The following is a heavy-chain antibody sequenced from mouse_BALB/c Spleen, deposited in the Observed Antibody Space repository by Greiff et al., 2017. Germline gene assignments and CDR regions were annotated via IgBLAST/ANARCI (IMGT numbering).Heavy chain of an antibody. V-gene: IGHV3-6*02. CDR3: ARMGEDAMDY. CDR2: ISYDGSN. J-gene: IGHJ4*01. D-gene: IGHD4-1*01. CDR1: GYSITSGCF. Sequence: EVKLLESGPGLVKPSQSLSLTCSVSGYSITSGCFWYWIRQSPGNKLEWMGYISYDGSNNYNPPLKNRITITRDTSKNQFFLKLNSVTTEDTATYYYARMGEDAMDYWGQGTSVTVSA.